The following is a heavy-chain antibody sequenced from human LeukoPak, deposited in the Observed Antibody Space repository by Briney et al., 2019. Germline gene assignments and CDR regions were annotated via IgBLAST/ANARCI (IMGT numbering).Heavy chain of an antibody. CDR2: SGTGGST. CDR1: GFTFTSYA. V-gene: IGHV3-23*01. Sequence: GGSLRLSCTASGFTFTSYATSWVRQAPGKGLEWVSVSGTGGSTNHADSVKGRFTISRDNSKNTLYLQMNSLRAEDTAVYYCAKESGDDSSGYYEVFDYWGQGTLVTVSS. D-gene: IGHD3-22*01. CDR3: AKESGDDSSGYYEVFDY. J-gene: IGHJ4*02.